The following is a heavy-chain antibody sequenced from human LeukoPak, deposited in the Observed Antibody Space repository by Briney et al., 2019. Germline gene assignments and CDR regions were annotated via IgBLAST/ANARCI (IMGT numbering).Heavy chain of an antibody. CDR2: ISSSSSTI. V-gene: IGHV3-48*01. Sequence: GGSLRLSCAASGFTFSSYSMNWVRQAPGKGLEWVSYISSSSSTIYYADSVKGRFTISRDNAKNSLYLQMNSLRAEDTAVYYCARDPGRGPFDYWGQGTLVTVPS. J-gene: IGHJ4*02. CDR1: GFTFSSYS. CDR3: ARDPGRGPFDY. D-gene: IGHD1-26*01.